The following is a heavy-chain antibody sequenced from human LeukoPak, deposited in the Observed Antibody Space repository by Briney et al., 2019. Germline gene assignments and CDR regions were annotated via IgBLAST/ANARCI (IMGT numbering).Heavy chain of an antibody. CDR1: GFTFSSYS. V-gene: IGHV3-23*01. CDR2: ISGSGGST. Sequence: GGSLRLSCAASGFTFSSYSMNWVRQAPGKGLEWVSAISGSGGSTYYADSVKGRFTISRDNSKNTLYLQMNSLRAEDTAVYYCAKGLARFGELNTPFDYWGQGTLVTVSS. J-gene: IGHJ4*02. D-gene: IGHD3-10*01. CDR3: AKGLARFGELNTPFDY.